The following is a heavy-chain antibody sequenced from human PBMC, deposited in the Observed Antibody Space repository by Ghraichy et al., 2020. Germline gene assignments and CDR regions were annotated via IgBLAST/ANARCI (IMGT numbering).Heavy chain of an antibody. D-gene: IGHD3-10*01. J-gene: IGHJ5*02. Sequence: SETLSLTCTVSGGSISSYYWSWIRQPPGKGLEWIGYIYYSGSTNYNPSLKSRVSISVDTSKNQFSLRLNSVTAADTAVYYCAGNTGSGSFNWFDPWGQGTLVTVSS. CDR1: GGSISSYY. CDR3: AGNTGSGSFNWFDP. CDR2: IYYSGST. V-gene: IGHV4-59*01.